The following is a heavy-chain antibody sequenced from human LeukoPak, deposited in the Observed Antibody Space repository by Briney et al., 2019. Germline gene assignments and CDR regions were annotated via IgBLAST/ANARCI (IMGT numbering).Heavy chain of an antibody. Sequence: GGSLRLSCAASGFTFSSYAMSWVRQAPGKGLEWVSYISSSSSTIYYADSVKGRFTISRDNAKNSLYLQMNSLRAEDTAVYYCAREADYGEYGYWGQGTLVTVSS. D-gene: IGHD4-17*01. V-gene: IGHV3-48*01. CDR3: AREADYGEYGY. CDR2: ISSSSSTI. CDR1: GFTFSSYA. J-gene: IGHJ4*02.